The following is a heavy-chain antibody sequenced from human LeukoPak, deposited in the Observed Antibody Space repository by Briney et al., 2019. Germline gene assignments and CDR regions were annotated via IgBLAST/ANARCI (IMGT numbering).Heavy chain of an antibody. CDR3: ARGYASSWWDY. V-gene: IGHV6-1*01. J-gene: IGHJ4*02. CDR1: GDIVSSNTAA. D-gene: IGHD6-13*01. CDR2: TYYRSKWST. Sequence: PSQTLSLTCAISGDIVSSNTAAWNWIRQSPSRGLEWLGRTYYRSKWSTHYAGSVRSRIPIDPDNTQNQFSLQLLSVTHEETDVYYCARGYASSWWDYWAQGTLVTVSS.